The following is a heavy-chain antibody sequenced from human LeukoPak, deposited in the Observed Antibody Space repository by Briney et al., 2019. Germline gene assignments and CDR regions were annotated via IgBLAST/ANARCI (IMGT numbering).Heavy chain of an antibody. CDR1: GFTFSSYA. CDR2: ISGSGGST. CDR3: AKDRIVVVPAAIPFDY. V-gene: IGHV3-23*01. Sequence: GGSLRLSCAASGFTFSSYAMSWVRQAPGKELEWVSAISGSGGSTYYADSVKGRFTISRDNSKNTLYLQMNSLRAEDTAVYYCAKDRIVVVPAAIPFDYWGQGTLVTVSS. D-gene: IGHD2-2*02. J-gene: IGHJ4*02.